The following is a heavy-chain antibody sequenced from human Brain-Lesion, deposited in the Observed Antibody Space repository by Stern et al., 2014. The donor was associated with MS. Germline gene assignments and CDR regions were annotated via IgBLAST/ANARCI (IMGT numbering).Heavy chain of an antibody. CDR1: GFTFGSCA. D-gene: IGHD2/OR15-2a*01. J-gene: IGHJ5*02. Sequence: MQLVESGGGVVQPGRPLRLSCVASGFTFGSCAMHWVRQAPGKGLEWVAGVSYDGSNKYYADSVKGRFTISRDNSQNTLYMQMSXXXXXXTAVYYCAKDRQYLTYFFDHWGQGSLVTV. CDR2: VSYDGSNK. CDR3: AKDRQYLTYFFDH. V-gene: IGHV3-30*18.